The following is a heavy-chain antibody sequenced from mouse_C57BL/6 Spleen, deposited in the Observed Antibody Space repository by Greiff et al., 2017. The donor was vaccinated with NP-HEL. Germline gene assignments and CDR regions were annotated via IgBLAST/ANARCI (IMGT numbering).Heavy chain of an antibody. CDR2: IDPSDSYT. V-gene: IGHV1-59*01. CDR1: GYTFTSYW. D-gene: IGHD2-3*01. Sequence: QVQLKQPGAELVRPGTSVKLSCKASGYTFTSYWMHWVKQRPGQGLEWIGVIDPSDSYTNYNQKFKGKATLTVDTSSSTAYMQLSSLTSEDSAVYYCARDGYFLFAYWGQGTLVTVSA. CDR3: ARDGYFLFAY. J-gene: IGHJ3*01.